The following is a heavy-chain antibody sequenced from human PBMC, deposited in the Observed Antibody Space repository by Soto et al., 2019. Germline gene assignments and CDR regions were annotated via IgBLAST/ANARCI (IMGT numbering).Heavy chain of an antibody. D-gene: IGHD6-19*01. CDR2: VYSTGST. Sequence: SATLSLTCSFSGYSITTNGDYWGWIRQPPGKGLQWIGNVYSTGSTFSHPSLTSRVFISVDTSKNKFSLRLTSVTAADTAVYYCAKDKPAAGSQWLVPIWGRGTLVTVSS. CDR1: GYSITTNGDY. CDR3: AKDKPAAGSQWLVPI. J-gene: IGHJ4*02. V-gene: IGHV4-38-2*02.